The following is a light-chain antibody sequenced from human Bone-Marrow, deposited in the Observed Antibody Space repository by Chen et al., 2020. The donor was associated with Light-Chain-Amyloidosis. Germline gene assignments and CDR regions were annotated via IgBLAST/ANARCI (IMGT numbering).Light chain of an antibody. V-gene: IGLV1-47*01. CDR3: AAWDDSLSGPV. Sequence: QSVLTQPPSASGTPGQRVTISCSGSRSNIGSNYVYWYQQLPGTAPKLLIYGNHPRPSGVPDRFSGSKSGTSASLAISGLRSEDEADYYCAAWDDSLSGPVFGGGTKLTVL. CDR2: GNH. J-gene: IGLJ3*02. CDR1: RSNIGSNY.